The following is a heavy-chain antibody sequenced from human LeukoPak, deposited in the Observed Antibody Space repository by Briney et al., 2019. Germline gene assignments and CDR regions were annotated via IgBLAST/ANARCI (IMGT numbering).Heavy chain of an antibody. CDR3: AMRSEGVYWYFDL. Sequence: PGGSLRLSCAVSGFSFSTYGMHWVRQAPGKGLEWVAFIRYDGSNQYYADSVKGRFTISRDNSKNTLYLQMNSLRLEDTAVYYCAMRSEGVYWYFDLWGRGTLVTVSS. V-gene: IGHV3-30*02. J-gene: IGHJ2*01. D-gene: IGHD3-16*01. CDR1: GFSFSTYG. CDR2: IRYDGSNQ.